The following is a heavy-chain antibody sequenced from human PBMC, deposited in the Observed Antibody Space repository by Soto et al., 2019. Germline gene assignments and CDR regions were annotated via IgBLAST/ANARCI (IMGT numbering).Heavy chain of an antibody. D-gene: IGHD2-21*01. J-gene: IGHJ4*02. V-gene: IGHV4-31*03. CDR2: ISPSGST. CDR3: AIKYTYRSNIFER. Sequence: QVQLQESGPGLVKPSQTLSLTCTVSGGAISSAAYYWSWIRQHPGKGLEWIGYISPSGSTYYNPAPKIRVIISVVTSKNPCFLSLTSVPAAGTAVYYCAIKYTYRSNIFERWGQGALVTVSS. CDR1: GGAISSAAYY.